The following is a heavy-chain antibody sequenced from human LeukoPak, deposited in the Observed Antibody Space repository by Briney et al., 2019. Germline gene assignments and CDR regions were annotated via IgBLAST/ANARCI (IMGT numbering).Heavy chain of an antibody. CDR1: GYSFTSYW. D-gene: IGHD2-21*01. V-gene: IGHV5-51*01. Sequence: PGESLKISCKGSGYSFTSYWIGWVRQMPGKGLGWMGIIYPGDSDTRYSPSFQGQVTISADKSISTAYLQWSSLKASDTAMYYCARLQFGLKSIVAAFDYWGQGTLVTVSS. CDR2: IYPGDSDT. J-gene: IGHJ4*02. CDR3: ARLQFGLKSIVAAFDY.